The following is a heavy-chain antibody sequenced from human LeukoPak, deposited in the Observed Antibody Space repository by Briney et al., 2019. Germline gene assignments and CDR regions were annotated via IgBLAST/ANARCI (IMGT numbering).Heavy chain of an antibody. V-gene: IGHV4-59*01. CDR1: GVAISRYY. D-gene: IGHD5-24*01. Sequence: SETLSLTCTVSGVAISRYYSSWIRQPPGKGLEWIGYIYYSGSTNYNPSLKSRVTISVDTSKNQFSLKLSSVTAADTAVYYCARGGDGYKNAFDIWGQGTMVTVSS. J-gene: IGHJ3*02. CDR3: ARGGDGYKNAFDI. CDR2: IYYSGST.